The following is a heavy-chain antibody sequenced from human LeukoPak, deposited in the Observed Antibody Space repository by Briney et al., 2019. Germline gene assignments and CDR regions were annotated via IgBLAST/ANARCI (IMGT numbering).Heavy chain of an antibody. Sequence: PGGSLRLSCAASGFTLSSYSMNWVRQAPGKGLEWVSSISSSSSYIYYADSVKGRFTISRDNAKNSLYLQMNSLRAEDTAVYYCARADWSDVRGDWGQGTLVTVSS. D-gene: IGHD1-1*01. V-gene: IGHV3-21*01. CDR3: ARADWSDVRGD. J-gene: IGHJ4*02. CDR1: GFTLSSYS. CDR2: ISSSSSYI.